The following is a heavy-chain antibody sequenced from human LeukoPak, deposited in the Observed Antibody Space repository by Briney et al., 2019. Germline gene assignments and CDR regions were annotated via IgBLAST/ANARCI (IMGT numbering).Heavy chain of an antibody. D-gene: IGHD2-2*02. CDR3: ARGRYCSSTSCYIYGMDV. V-gene: IGHV1-8*01. CDR1: GYTFTSYD. CDR2: MNPNSGNT. J-gene: IGHJ6*02. Sequence: VASVKVSCKASGYTFTSYDINWVRQATGQGLEWMGWMNPNSGNTGYAQKFQGRVTMTRNTSISTAYMELSSLRSEDTAVYYCARGRYCSSTSCYIYGMDVWGQGTTVTVSS.